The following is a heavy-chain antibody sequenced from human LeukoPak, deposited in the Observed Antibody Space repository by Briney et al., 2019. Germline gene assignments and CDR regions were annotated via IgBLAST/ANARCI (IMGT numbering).Heavy chain of an antibody. Sequence: SETLSLTCTVSGGSISSYYWSWIRQPPGKGREGIGYIYYSGSTNYNPSLKSRVTISVDTSKNQFSLKLSSVTAADTAVYYCARDEGYYDSSGYYFYWGQGTLVTVSS. J-gene: IGHJ4*02. CDR1: GGSISSYY. D-gene: IGHD3-22*01. CDR3: ARDEGYYDSSGYYFY. CDR2: IYYSGST. V-gene: IGHV4-59*01.